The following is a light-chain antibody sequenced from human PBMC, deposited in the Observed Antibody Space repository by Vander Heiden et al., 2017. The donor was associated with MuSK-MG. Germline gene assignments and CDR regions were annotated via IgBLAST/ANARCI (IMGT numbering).Light chain of an antibody. CDR1: RSNIAAGYD. CDR3: QSYDSSLSGSGV. J-gene: IGLJ2*01. V-gene: IGLV1-40*01. CDR2: GNS. Sequence: QSVLTQPPSVSGAPGQRVTISCTGIRSNIAAGYDVHWYQQLPGTAPKLLIYGNSNRPSGVPDRFSGSKSGTSASLAITGLQAEDEADYYCQSYDSSLSGSGVFGGGTKLTVL.